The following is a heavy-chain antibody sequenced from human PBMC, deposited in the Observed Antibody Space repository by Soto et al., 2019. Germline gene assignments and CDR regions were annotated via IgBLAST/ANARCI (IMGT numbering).Heavy chain of an antibody. CDR2: IKSDGSRT. CDR3: VRGDGDYYDGNGYLGRH. CDR1: GFTFSTYW. V-gene: IGHV3-74*01. J-gene: IGHJ4*02. D-gene: IGHD3-22*01. Sequence: EVQLVESGGGLVQPGGSLRLSCAASGFTFSTYWMHWVRQAPGKGPMWVARIKSDGSRTYYADSVKGRLTISRDNAKNTLYRQMDSLGAEDTVVYFCVRGDGDYYDGNGYLGRHWGQGTLVTVSS.